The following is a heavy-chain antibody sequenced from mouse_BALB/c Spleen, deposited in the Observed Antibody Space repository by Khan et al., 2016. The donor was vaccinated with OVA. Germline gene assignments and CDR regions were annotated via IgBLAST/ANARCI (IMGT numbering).Heavy chain of an antibody. D-gene: IGHD1-1*01. CDR1: GFSLTSYG. J-gene: IGHJ2*01. CDR3: ARDPVVEDYFDY. Sequence: QVQLKESGPGLVAPSQSLSITCTVSGFSLTSYGVHWVRQPPGKGLEWLGVIWAGGSTNYNLALMSRLSITKDKSKRQVFLKMNSLTTEYTAIYYCARDPVVEDYFDYWGQGTTLSVSS. CDR2: IWAGGST. V-gene: IGHV2-9*02.